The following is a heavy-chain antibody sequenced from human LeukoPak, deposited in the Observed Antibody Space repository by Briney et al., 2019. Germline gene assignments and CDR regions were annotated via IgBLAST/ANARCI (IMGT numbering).Heavy chain of an antibody. D-gene: IGHD3-9*01. CDR2: ISAYNGNT. V-gene: IGHV1-18*01. CDR3: ARTYYDILTGYYEWYFDL. Sequence: ASVKVSCKASGYTFTSYGISWVRQAPGQGLEWMGWISAYNGNTNYAQKLQGRVTMTTDTSTSTAYMELRSLRSDDTAVYYCARTYYDILTGYYEWYFDLWGRGTLVTVSS. CDR1: GYTFTSYG. J-gene: IGHJ2*01.